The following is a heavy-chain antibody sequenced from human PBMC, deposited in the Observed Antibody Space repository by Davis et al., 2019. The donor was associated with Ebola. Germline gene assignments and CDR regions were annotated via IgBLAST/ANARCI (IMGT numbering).Heavy chain of an antibody. Sequence: GESLKISCTDSVITFSSYAMTWVRQAPGKGLEWVATIPHVGSEKYYVDSVYGRFTSSRDNAKNSVYLQMNSLRAEDTAVYYCARDWAGLDVWGKGTTVTVSS. J-gene: IGHJ6*04. CDR3: ARDWAGLDV. V-gene: IGHV3-7*01. CDR2: IPHVGSEK. CDR1: VITFSSYA. D-gene: IGHD3-16*01.